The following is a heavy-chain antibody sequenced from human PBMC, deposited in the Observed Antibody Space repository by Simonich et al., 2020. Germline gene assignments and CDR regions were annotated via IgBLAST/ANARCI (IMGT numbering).Heavy chain of an antibody. CDR1: GFPVSSNY. V-gene: IGHV3-53*01. J-gene: IGHJ4*02. CDR2: IYSGGST. D-gene: IGHD1-1*01. Sequence: EVQLVESGGGLIQPGGSLRLSCAASGFPVSSNYMSWVRQAPGKGLEWVSVIYSGGSTYYADSVKGRFTISRDNSKNTLYLQINSLRAEDTAVYYCARWTATGYYFDYWGQGTLVTVSS. CDR3: ARWTATGYYFDY.